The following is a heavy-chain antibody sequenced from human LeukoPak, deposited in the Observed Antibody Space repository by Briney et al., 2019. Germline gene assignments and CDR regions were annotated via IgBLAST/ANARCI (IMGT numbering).Heavy chain of an antibody. J-gene: IGHJ4*02. CDR1: GYTLTELS. Sequence: ASVKVSCKVSGYTLTELSMHRVRQAPGKGLEWMGGFDPEDGETIYAQKFQGRVTMTEDTSTDTAYMELGSLRSEDTAVYYCATAGPRLYYFDYWGQGTLVTVSS. V-gene: IGHV1-24*01. CDR2: FDPEDGET. CDR3: ATAGPRLYYFDY.